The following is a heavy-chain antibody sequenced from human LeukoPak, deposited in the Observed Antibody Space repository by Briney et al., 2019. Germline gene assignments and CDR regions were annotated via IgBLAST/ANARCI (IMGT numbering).Heavy chain of an antibody. CDR2: NNLNSGDT. V-gene: IGHV1-2*02. CDR1: GYTFTGYY. Sequence: GSVKVSGKDSGYTFTGYYMHWVRPAPGQGLGWRGLNNLNSGDTNNAKNFQGRVTMTRNTSRSTAYMALSRLTTDDTADYYCARYQNGDDDFDYWGQGTLVTVSS. J-gene: IGHJ4*02. D-gene: IGHD5-12*01. CDR3: ARYQNGDDDFDY.